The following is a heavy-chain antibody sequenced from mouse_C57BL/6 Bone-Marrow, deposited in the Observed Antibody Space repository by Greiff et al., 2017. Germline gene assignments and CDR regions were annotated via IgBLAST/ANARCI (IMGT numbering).Heavy chain of an antibody. D-gene: IGHD2-5*01. CDR3: AGDSKGSYWYFDV. J-gene: IGHJ1*03. V-gene: IGHV1-53*01. Sequence: QVQLQQSGTELVKPGASVKLSCKASGYTFTSYWMHWVKPRPGQGLEWIGNINPSNGGTNYNEKFKSKATLTVDKSSSTAYMQLSSLTSEDSAVYYCAGDSKGSYWYFDVWGTGTTVTVSS. CDR2: INPSNGGT. CDR1: GYTFTSYW.